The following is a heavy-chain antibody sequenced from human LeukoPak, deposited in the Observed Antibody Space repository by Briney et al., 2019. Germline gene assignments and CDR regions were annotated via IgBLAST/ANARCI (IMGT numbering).Heavy chain of an antibody. Sequence: GGSLRLSCAASGFTFSSYWMHWVRQPPGKGLVWVSCINSHGSTTSYADSVKGRFTISRDNAKNSLYLQMNSLRAEDTALYYCARADDSSGYYSPVDYWGQGTLVTVSS. D-gene: IGHD3-22*01. CDR2: INSHGSTT. V-gene: IGHV3-74*01. CDR3: ARADDSSGYYSPVDY. CDR1: GFTFSSYW. J-gene: IGHJ4*02.